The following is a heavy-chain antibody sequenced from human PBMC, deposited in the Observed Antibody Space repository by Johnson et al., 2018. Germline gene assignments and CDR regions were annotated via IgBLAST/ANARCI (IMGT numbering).Heavy chain of an antibody. D-gene: IGHD1-26*01. V-gene: IGHV1-46*01. CDR3: ARDPLGATFWFHP. J-gene: IGHJ5*02. CDR1: GYTFTSYY. Sequence: VQLVQSGAEVTKPGASVQVSCEASGYTFTSYYMHWVRQAPGQGLEWMGIMNAGSGSATYAQKFQGRVTMTRDTSTSTVYMELSSLTSEDTAVYYCARDPLGATFWFHPWGQGTLITVSS. CDR2: MNAGSGSA.